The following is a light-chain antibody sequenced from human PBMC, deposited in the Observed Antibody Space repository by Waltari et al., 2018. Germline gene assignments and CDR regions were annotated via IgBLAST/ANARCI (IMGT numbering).Light chain of an antibody. CDR3: QQYNNWRT. CDR1: QSIRRN. J-gene: IGKJ2*01. CDR2: GAS. V-gene: IGKV3-15*01. Sequence: EILMTQSPATLSVSPGERATRSCRASQSIRRNLAWYQQTPGQAPRLLIYGASTRATGLPARFSGSGSGTAFTLTISSLQSEDFAVYYCQQYNNWRTFGQGTKLEIK.